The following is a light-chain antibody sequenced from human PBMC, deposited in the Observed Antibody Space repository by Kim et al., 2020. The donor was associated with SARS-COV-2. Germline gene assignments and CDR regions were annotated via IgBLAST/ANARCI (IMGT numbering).Light chain of an antibody. Sequence: KSTIACTGSNSNIGEGYHVHWYQQVPGAAPKLLTYNNDKGPSGVPDRFSGSRSGTSASLDITGVQAEDEADYYCQAYDSRLSDSVFGGGTQLTVL. V-gene: IGLV1-40*01. CDR1: NSNIGEGYH. CDR2: NND. CDR3: QAYDSRLSDSV. J-gene: IGLJ2*01.